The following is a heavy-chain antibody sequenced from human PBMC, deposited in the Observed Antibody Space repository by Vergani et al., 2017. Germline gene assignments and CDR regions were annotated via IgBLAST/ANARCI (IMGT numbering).Heavy chain of an antibody. J-gene: IGHJ4*02. Sequence: QVQLQESGPGLVKPSQTLSLTCTVSGGSISSGGYYWSWIRQHPGKGLEWIGYIYYSGSTYYNPSLKSRVTISVDTSKNQFSLKLSSVAAADTAGYYCARSHSSSSGQLDYWGQGTLVTVSS. CDR3: ARSHSSSSGQLDY. CDR1: GGSISSGGYY. CDR2: IYYSGST. V-gene: IGHV4-31*03. D-gene: IGHD6-6*01.